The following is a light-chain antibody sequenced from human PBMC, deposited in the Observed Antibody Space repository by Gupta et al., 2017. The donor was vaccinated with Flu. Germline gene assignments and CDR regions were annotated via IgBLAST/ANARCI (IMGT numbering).Light chain of an antibody. Sequence: DIQMTQSPSTLSASVGDRVTITCRASQSLNNWLAWYQQKPGKAPKVLIYKASSLESGVPSRFSGSGSGTEFTLTISSLQPDDFATYYCQQENSNSWAFGQGTKVEIK. CDR2: KAS. CDR3: QQENSNSWA. V-gene: IGKV1-5*03. CDR1: QSLNNW. J-gene: IGKJ1*01.